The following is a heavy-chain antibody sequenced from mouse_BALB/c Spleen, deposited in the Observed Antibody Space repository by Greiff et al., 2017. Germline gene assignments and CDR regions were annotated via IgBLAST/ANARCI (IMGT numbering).Heavy chain of an antibody. CDR3: ARNAQLNYFDY. V-gene: IGHV1-54*01. Sequence: VQLQQSGAELVRPGTSVKVSCKASGYAFTNYLIEWVKQRPGQGLEWIGVINPGSGGTNYNEKFKGKATLTADKSSSTAYMQLSSLTSDDSAVYFCARNAQLNYFDYWGQGTTLTVSS. D-gene: IGHD3-2*02. J-gene: IGHJ2*01. CDR1: GYAFTNYL. CDR2: INPGSGGT.